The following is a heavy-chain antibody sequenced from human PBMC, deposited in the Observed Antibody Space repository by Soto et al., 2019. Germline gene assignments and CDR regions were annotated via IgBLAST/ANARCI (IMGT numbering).Heavy chain of an antibody. CDR1: GGSISSYY. V-gene: IGHV4-4*07. Sequence: PSETLSLTXTVSGGSISSYYWSWIRQPAGKGLEWIGRIYTSGSTNYNPSLKSRVTMSVDTSKNQLSLKLSSVTAADTAVYYCARDPGIAAAGLDYYGMDVWGQGTTVTVSS. CDR2: IYTSGST. D-gene: IGHD6-13*01. J-gene: IGHJ6*02. CDR3: ARDPGIAAAGLDYYGMDV.